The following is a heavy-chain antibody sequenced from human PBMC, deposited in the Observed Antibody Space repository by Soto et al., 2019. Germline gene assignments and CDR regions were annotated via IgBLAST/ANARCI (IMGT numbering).Heavy chain of an antibody. D-gene: IGHD3-9*01. CDR1: GFTFSSYS. CDR3: ARSYYDFLTGYRPEYFQH. V-gene: IGHV3-48*01. Sequence: GGSLSLSCAASGFTFSSYSMKWVRQAPGKGLEWVSYISGSSGTVHYADSVKGRFTISRDNAKNSLYLQMNSLRAEDTAVYYCARSYYDFLTGYRPEYFQHWGQGTLVTVSS. CDR2: ISGSSGTV. J-gene: IGHJ1*01.